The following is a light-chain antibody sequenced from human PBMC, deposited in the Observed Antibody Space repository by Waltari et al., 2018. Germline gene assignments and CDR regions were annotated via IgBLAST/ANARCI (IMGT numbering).Light chain of an antibody. CDR1: QGIGSS. J-gene: IGKJ5*01. CDR2: DAS. Sequence: AFQLTQSPSSLSAFLGDRVTIACRASQGIGSSLVWYQQKPCKPPKLLIYDASTLESGVPSRFSGSGSGADFTLTISSLQPEDFATYYCQRYDAYPIIFGQGTRLDIK. CDR3: QRYDAYPII. V-gene: IGKV1-13*02.